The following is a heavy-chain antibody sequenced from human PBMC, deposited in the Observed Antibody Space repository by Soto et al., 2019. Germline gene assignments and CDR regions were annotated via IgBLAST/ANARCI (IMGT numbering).Heavy chain of an antibody. J-gene: IGHJ6*02. CDR3: SRDKYYGSGSYYMSYYYGMDV. CDR2: IYYSGST. D-gene: IGHD3-10*01. V-gene: IGHV4-59*01. CDR1: GGSISSYY. Sequence: SETLSLTCTVSGGSISSYYWSWIRQPPGKGLEWIGYIYYSGSTNYNPSLKSRVTISVDTSKNQISKKLRSVTAADTAVIFFSRDKYYGSGSYYMSYYYGMDVWGQGTTVT.